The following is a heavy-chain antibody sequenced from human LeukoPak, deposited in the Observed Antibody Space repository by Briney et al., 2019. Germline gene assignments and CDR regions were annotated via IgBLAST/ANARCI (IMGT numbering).Heavy chain of an antibody. CDR1: GITLSNYG. V-gene: IGHV3-23*01. D-gene: IGHD3-22*01. Sequence: GGSLTLSCAVSGITLSNYGMSWVRQAPGKGLEWVAGISGSGGSTNYADSVKGRFTISKDNPKNTLFLQMKSLRAEDTAVYFCAKRGVVIRVILVGFHKEAYYFDSWGQGALVTVSS. J-gene: IGHJ4*02. CDR3: AKRGVVIRVILVGFHKEAYYFDS. CDR2: ISGSGGST.